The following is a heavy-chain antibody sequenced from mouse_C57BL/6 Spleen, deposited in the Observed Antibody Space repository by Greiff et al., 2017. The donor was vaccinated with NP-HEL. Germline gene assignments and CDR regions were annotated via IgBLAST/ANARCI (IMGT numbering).Heavy chain of an antibody. Sequence: QVQLKQSGAELVRPGASVTLSCKASGYTFTDYEMHWVKQTPVHGLEWIGAIDPETGGTAYNQKFKGKAILTADKSSSTAYMELRSLTSEDSSVYYCTRSYKYYAMDYWGQGTSVTVSS. CDR3: TRSYKYYAMDY. D-gene: IGHD1-3*01. V-gene: IGHV1-15*01. CDR1: GYTFTDYE. CDR2: IDPETGGT. J-gene: IGHJ4*01.